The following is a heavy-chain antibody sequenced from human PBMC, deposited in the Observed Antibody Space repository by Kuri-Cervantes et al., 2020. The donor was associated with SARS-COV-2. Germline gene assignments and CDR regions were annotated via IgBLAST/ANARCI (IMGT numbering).Heavy chain of an antibody. CDR3: ASSGHKVAFDI. CDR1: GGSISSGSYY. D-gene: IGHD2-15*01. Sequence: LRLSCTVSGGSISSGSYYWSWIRQPAGKGLEWIGRIYTSGSTNYNPSLMSRVTISVDTSKNQFSLKLSSVTAADTAVYYCASSGHKVAFDIWGQGTMVTVSS. V-gene: IGHV4-61*02. J-gene: IGHJ3*02. CDR2: IYTSGST.